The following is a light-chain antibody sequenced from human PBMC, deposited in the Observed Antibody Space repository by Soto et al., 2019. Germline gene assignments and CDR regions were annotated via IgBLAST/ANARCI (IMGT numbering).Light chain of an antibody. CDR3: CSYAGPRVV. V-gene: IGLV2-23*01. CDR1: SSDVGSYNL. J-gene: IGLJ2*01. CDR2: EGS. Sequence: QSVLTQPASVSGSPGQSITISCTGTSSDVGSYNLVSWYQQHPGKAPKLMIYEGSKRPSGVSNRFSGSKSGNTASLTISGLQADDDADYYCCSYAGPRVVFGVWTQRTV.